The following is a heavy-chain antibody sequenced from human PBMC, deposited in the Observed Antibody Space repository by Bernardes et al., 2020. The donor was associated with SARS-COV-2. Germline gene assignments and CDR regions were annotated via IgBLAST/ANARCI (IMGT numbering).Heavy chain of an antibody. CDR3: ARVRLGELSTIDY. Sequence: GGSLRLSCVVSGLTFSTYAMSWVHQAPGKGLEWVSGISGSGGTTYYADSVKGRFTISRDNSKNTLYLQMNSLRAEDTAVYYCARVRLGELSTIDYWGQGTLVTVSS. CDR1: GLTFSTYA. V-gene: IGHV3-23*01. CDR2: ISGSGGTT. J-gene: IGHJ4*02. D-gene: IGHD3-16*02.